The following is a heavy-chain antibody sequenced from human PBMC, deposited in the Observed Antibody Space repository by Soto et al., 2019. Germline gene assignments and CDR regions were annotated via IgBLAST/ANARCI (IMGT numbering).Heavy chain of an antibody. CDR1: ADTFTSYY. J-gene: IGHJ4*02. D-gene: IGHD2-21*02. V-gene: IGHV5-51*01. Sequence: ASVKVSCKAPADTFTSYYIHWVRQAPGHGLEWMGIIYPGDSDTRYSPSFQGQVTISADKSISTAYLQWSSLKASDTAMYYCARHCFRGDCLTPDYFDYWGQGTLVTVSS. CDR3: ARHCFRGDCLTPDYFDY. CDR2: IYPGDSDT.